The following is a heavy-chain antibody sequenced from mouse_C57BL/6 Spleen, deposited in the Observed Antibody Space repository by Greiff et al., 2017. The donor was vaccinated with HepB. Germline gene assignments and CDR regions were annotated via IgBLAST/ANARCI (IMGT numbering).Heavy chain of an antibody. J-gene: IGHJ1*03. D-gene: IGHD1-1*01. CDR3: ARGTTVVKGHPWYFDV. CDR2: IYPGSGST. V-gene: IGHV1-55*01. CDR1: GYTFTSYW. Sequence: VQLQQSGAELVKPGASVKMSCKASGYTFTSYWITWVKQRPGQGLEWIGDIYPGSGSTNYNEKFKSKATLTVDTSSSTAYMQLSSLTSADSAVYYCARGTTVVKGHPWYFDVWGTGTTVTVSS.